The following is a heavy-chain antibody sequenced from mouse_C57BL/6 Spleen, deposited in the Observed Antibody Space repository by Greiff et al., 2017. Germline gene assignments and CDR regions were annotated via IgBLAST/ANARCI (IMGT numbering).Heavy chain of an antibody. J-gene: IGHJ4*01. CDR3: VRSWLPYAMDY. D-gene: IGHD2-2*01. CDR1: GFSFNTYA. CDR2: IRSKSNNYAT. Sequence: EVKLMESGGGLVQPKGSLTLSCAASGFSFNTYAMNWVRQAPGKGLEWVARIRSKSNNYATYYADSVKDRFTISRDDSESMLYLQMNNLKTEDTAMYYCVRSWLPYAMDYWGQGTSVTVSS. V-gene: IGHV10-1*01.